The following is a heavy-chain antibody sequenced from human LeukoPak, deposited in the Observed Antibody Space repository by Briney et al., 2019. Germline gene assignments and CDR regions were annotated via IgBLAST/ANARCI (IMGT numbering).Heavy chain of an antibody. J-gene: IGHJ4*02. D-gene: IGHD6-19*01. CDR3: ARADPTSLSVAVPRYNY. CDR1: GGSISSYH. Sequence: SETLSLTCTVSGGSISSYHWSWIRQSPGKGLEWIGYITDSGSTHYHSSLKSRVTISVDTSKNQFSLKLTSVTAADTAVYYCARADPTSLSVAVPRYNYWGQGILVTVSS. V-gene: IGHV4-59*01. CDR2: ITDSGST.